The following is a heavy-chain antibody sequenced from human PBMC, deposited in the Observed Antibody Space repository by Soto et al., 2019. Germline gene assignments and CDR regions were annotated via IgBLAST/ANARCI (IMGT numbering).Heavy chain of an antibody. J-gene: IGHJ3*02. D-gene: IGHD6-19*01. CDR3: ATGAGSVAAPHDAFDI. CDR2: ISAYNGNT. CDR1: GYTFTSYG. Sequence: ASVKVSCKASGYTFTSYGISWVRQAPGRGLEWMGWISAYNGNTNYAQKLQGRVTMTTDTSTSTAYMELRSLRSDDTAVYYCATGAGSVAAPHDAFDIWGQGTMVTVSS. V-gene: IGHV1-18*01.